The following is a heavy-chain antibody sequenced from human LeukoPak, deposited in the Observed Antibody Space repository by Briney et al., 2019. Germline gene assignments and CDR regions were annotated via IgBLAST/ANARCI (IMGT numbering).Heavy chain of an antibody. CDR1: GYTFTSYG. CDR3: ARHRDGGNSGANDD. V-gene: IGHV1-18*01. CDR2: ISPYNGNT. Sequence: GASVTVSCKASGYTFTSYGISWVRQAPGQGLEWMGWISPYNGNTNSAQKLQGRVTMTTDTSTSTAYMELRSLRSDDTAMYYCARHRDGGNSGANDDWGQGTLVTVSS. D-gene: IGHD4-23*01. J-gene: IGHJ4*02.